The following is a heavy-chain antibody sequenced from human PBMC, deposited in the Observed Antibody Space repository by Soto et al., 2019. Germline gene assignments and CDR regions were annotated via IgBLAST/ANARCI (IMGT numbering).Heavy chain of an antibody. CDR1: GGSISSSNW. D-gene: IGHD3-10*01. V-gene: IGHV4-4*02. CDR2: ICHSGST. J-gene: IGHJ5*02. CDR3: ARHYMVRGVMRWFDP. Sequence: QVQLQESGPGLVKPSGTLSLTCAVSGGSISSSNWWSWVRQPPGKGLEWIGEICHSGSTNYNPSLKSRVTISVDMSTKLSSLMLSSVTAADAAVYYWARHYMVRGVMRWFDPWGQGTLVTVSS.